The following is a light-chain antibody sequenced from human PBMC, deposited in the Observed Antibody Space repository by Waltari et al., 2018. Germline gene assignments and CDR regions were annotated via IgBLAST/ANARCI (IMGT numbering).Light chain of an antibody. CDR1: QSISSY. CDR2: AAS. Sequence: DIQMTQSPSSLSASVGDSVTITCRASQSISSYLNWYQQKPGKAPKLLIYAASSLQSGVPSRFSGSGSGTDFTLTISSLQPEDFATYYCQQSYSTPNTFGGGTKVEIK. J-gene: IGKJ4*01. CDR3: QQSYSTPNT. V-gene: IGKV1-39*01.